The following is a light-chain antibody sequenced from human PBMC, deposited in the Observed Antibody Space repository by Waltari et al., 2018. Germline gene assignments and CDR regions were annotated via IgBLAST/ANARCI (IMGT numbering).Light chain of an antibody. CDR3: QYYNSAPRT. V-gene: IGKV3-20*01. CDR2: TAS. J-gene: IGKJ1*01. CDR1: EKITSSY. Sequence: VLRQSPGTLSLSQGESAPPSCRASEKITSSYIAWYHHKPGQAPRLLIYTASYRATGVPDRFSGSGSGTDFVLTISRLEPEDFAVYYCQYYNSAPRTFDQGTKVDIK.